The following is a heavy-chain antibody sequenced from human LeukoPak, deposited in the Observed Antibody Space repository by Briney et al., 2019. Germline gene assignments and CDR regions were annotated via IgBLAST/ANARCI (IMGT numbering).Heavy chain of an antibody. Sequence: GGSLRLSCVGSGFTLSDYYMSWIRQAPGKGLEWISYISSSGTTTYYSDSVKGRFTISRDNAKDSLYLQMNSLRADDTAVYYCARAPKRWLQLAFDYWGQGTLVTVSS. D-gene: IGHD5-24*01. CDR3: ARAPKRWLQLAFDY. CDR2: ISSSGTTT. V-gene: IGHV3-11*04. J-gene: IGHJ4*02. CDR1: GFTLSDYY.